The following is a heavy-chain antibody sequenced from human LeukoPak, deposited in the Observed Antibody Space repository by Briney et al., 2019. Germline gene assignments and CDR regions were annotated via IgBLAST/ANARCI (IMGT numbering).Heavy chain of an antibody. CDR3: AKGPRAYYYGSGMTDSWFDP. D-gene: IGHD3-10*01. Sequence: GGSLRLSCAASGFTLSSYGMHWVRQAPGKGLEWVAFIRYDGSNKYYADSVKGRFTISRDNSENTLYLQMDSLRAEDTAVYYCAKGPRAYYYGSGMTDSWFDPWGQGTLVIVSS. CDR2: IRYDGSNK. CDR1: GFTLSSYG. V-gene: IGHV3-30*02. J-gene: IGHJ5*02.